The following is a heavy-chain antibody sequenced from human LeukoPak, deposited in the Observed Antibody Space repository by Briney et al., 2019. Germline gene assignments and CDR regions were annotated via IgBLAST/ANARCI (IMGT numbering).Heavy chain of an antibody. CDR1: GLTVSSNC. CDR2: ISGSGGST. Sequence: GGSLRLPCAASGLTVSSNCMSWVRQAPGKGLEWVSAISGSGGSTYYADSVKGRFTISRDNSKNTLYLQMNSLRAEDTAVYYCAKASAILNYDILTGYYELDYWGQGTLVTVSS. J-gene: IGHJ4*02. V-gene: IGHV3-23*01. D-gene: IGHD3-9*01. CDR3: AKASAILNYDILTGYYELDY.